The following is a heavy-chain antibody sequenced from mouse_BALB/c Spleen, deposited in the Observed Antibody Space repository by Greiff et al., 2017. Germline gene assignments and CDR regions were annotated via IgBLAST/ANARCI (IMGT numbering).Heavy chain of an antibody. D-gene: IGHD2-1*01. CDR3: ARNNGNGRAWFAY. Sequence: QVHVKQSGPGLVQPSQSLSITCTVSGFSLTSYGVHWVRQSPGKGLEWLGVIWSGGSTDYNAAFISRLSISKDNSKSQVFFKMNSLQANDTAIYYCARNNGNGRAWFAYWGQGTLVTVSA. J-gene: IGHJ3*01. CDR1: GFSLTSYG. V-gene: IGHV2-2*02. CDR2: IWSGGST.